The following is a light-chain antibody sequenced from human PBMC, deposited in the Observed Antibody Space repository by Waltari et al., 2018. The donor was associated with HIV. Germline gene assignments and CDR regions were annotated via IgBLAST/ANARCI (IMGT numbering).Light chain of an antibody. J-gene: IGLJ2*01. CDR2: EVS. Sequence: QSALTQPASVSGSPGPSLTISCNGTSRDFGSCNLVSLYPQPPGKSHKLMIYEVSQRPSGVSNRFSGSKSVNTASLTISGLQAEDEADYYCCSYAGSTTYVIFGGGTKLTVL. CDR3: CSYAGSTTYVI. CDR1: SRDFGSCNL. V-gene: IGLV2-23*02.